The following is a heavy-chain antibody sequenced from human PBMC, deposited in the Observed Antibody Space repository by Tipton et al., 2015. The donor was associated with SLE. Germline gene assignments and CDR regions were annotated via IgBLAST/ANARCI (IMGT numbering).Heavy chain of an antibody. D-gene: IGHD6-19*01. CDR3: ARGVFGQWLLNFDY. CDR2: IYHSGST. J-gene: IGHJ4*02. V-gene: IGHV4-38-2*02. Sequence: TLSLTCTVSGYSISSGYYWGWIRQPPGKGLEWIGSIYHSGSTYYNPSLKSRVTISVDTSKNQFSLKLSSGTAADTAVYYCARGVFGQWLLNFDYWGQGTLVTVSS. CDR1: GYSISSGYY.